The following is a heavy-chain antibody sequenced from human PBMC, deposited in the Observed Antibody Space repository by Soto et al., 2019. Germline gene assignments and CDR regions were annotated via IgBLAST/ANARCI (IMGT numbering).Heavy chain of an antibody. V-gene: IGHV3-53*01. D-gene: IGHD1-1*01. Sequence: VQLVESGGGLIQPGGSLRLSCAASGLSVSNNHMTWVRQAPGKGLEWVSLIRGGGSAYYADSVKGRFTISRDNSKNTLYLQMDSLRAEDTAIYYCAGRLTTAASLDYWGQGTLVTVSS. CDR2: IRGGGSA. CDR1: GLSVSNNH. CDR3: AGRLTTAASLDY. J-gene: IGHJ4*02.